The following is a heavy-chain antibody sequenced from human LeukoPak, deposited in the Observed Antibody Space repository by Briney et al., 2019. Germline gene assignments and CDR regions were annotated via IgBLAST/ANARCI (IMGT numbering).Heavy chain of an antibody. D-gene: IGHD2-2*01. J-gene: IGHJ4*02. V-gene: IGHV1-18*04. CDR1: GYTFTSYG. CDR3: ARDVPVVPAATSSDY. Sequence: ASVKVSCKASGYTFTSYGISWVRQAPGQGLEWMGWISAYNGNTNYAQKLQGRVTMTTDTSTSTAHMELRSLRSDDTTVYYCARDVPVVPAATSSDYWGQGTLVTVSS. CDR2: ISAYNGNT.